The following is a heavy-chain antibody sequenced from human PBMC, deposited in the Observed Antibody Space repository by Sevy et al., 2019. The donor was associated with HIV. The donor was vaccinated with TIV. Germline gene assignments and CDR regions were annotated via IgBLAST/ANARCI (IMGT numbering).Heavy chain of an antibody. V-gene: IGHV3-7*01. D-gene: IGHD6-19*01. CDR3: ARNSGN. CDR2: VNNDGSGQ. J-gene: IGHJ4*02. CDR1: GFTFTNFW. Sequence: GGSLRLSCAASGFTFTNFWMSWVRQALGKGLEWVANVNNDGSGQKYADSVKGRFIISRDNAKNSLYLQMNSLRTEDTAVYYCARNSGNWGQGTLVTVSS.